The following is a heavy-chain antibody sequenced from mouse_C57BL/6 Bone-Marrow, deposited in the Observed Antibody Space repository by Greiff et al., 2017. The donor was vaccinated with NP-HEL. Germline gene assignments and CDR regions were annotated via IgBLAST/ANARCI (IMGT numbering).Heavy chain of an antibody. CDR3: ARFLYYYGSSYFDV. CDR2: INPNNGGT. D-gene: IGHD1-1*01. CDR1: GYTFTDYN. J-gene: IGHJ1*03. Sequence: EVQLQESGPELVKPGASVKMSCKASGYTFTDYNMHWVKQSHGKSLEWIGYINPNNGGTSYNQKFKGKATLTVNKSSSTAYMELRSLTSEDSAVYYCARFLYYYGSSYFDVWGTGTTVTVSS. V-gene: IGHV1-22*01.